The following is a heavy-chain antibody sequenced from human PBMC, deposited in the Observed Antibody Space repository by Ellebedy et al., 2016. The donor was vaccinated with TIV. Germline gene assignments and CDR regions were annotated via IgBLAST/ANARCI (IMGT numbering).Heavy chain of an antibody. D-gene: IGHD3-16*01. CDR3: ARRAGGGTYLDS. CDR2: INWNGGST. Sequence: GESLKISCAASGFTFDDYGMSWVRQAPGKGLEWVSGINWNGGSTGYADSVNGRFTISRDNAKNSLYLQINSLRAEDTALYYCARRAGGGTYLDSWGQGTLVTVSS. CDR1: GFTFDDYG. J-gene: IGHJ4*02. V-gene: IGHV3-20*04.